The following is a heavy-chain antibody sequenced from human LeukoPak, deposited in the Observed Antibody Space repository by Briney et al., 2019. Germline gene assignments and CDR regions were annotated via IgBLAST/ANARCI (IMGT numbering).Heavy chain of an antibody. Sequence: GGSLRLSCAASGFTFSSYSMNWVRQAPGKGLEWVANIKQDGSEKYYVDSVKGRFTISRDNAKNSLYLQMNSLRAEDTAVYYCARVSMINAFDIWGQGTMVTVSS. D-gene: IGHD3-16*01. CDR2: IKQDGSEK. J-gene: IGHJ3*02. CDR3: ARVSMINAFDI. CDR1: GFTFSSYS. V-gene: IGHV3-7*01.